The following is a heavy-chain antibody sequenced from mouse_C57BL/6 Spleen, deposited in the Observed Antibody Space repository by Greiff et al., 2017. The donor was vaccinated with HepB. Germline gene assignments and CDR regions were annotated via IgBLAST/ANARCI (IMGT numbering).Heavy chain of an antibody. J-gene: IGHJ1*03. Sequence: QVQLQQSGPGLVQPSQSLSITCTVSGFSFTSYGVHWVRQSPGKGLEWLGVIWSGGSTDYNAAFISRLSISKDNSKSQVFFKMNSLQADDTAIYYCASIVTTNWYFDVWGTGTTVTVSS. V-gene: IGHV2-2*01. CDR2: IWSGGST. CDR3: ASIVTTNWYFDV. CDR1: GFSFTSYG. D-gene: IGHD2-5*01.